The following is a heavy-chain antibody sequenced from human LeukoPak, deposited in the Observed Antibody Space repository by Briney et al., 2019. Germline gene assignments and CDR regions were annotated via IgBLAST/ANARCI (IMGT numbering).Heavy chain of an antibody. V-gene: IGHV3-9*01. Sequence: GGSLRLSCAASGFTFDDYAMHWVRQAPGKGLEWVPGISWNSGSIGYADSVKGRFTISRDNAKNSLYLQMNSLRAEDTALYYCAKGNYYDSSAYSDYFDYWGQGTLVTVSS. D-gene: IGHD3-22*01. J-gene: IGHJ4*02. CDR1: GFTFDDYA. CDR3: AKGNYYDSSAYSDYFDY. CDR2: ISWNSGSI.